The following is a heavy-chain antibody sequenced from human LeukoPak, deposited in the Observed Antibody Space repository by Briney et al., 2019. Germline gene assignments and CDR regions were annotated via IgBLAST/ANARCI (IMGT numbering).Heavy chain of an antibody. D-gene: IGHD3-22*01. CDR2: MNPNSGAT. CDR1: GYTFTSYD. V-gene: IGHV1-8*01. CDR3: ARDYYDSSGYYSNWFDP. J-gene: IGHJ5*02. Sequence: ASVKVSCKASGYTFTSYDFNWLRQATGQGPEWMGWMNPNSGATGYAQKFQGRVTMTRSASINTAYMELSNLRSEDTAVYYCARDYYDSSGYYSNWFDPWGQGTLVTVSS.